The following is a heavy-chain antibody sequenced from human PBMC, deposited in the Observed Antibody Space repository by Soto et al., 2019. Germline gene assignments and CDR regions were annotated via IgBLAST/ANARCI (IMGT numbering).Heavy chain of an antibody. Sequence: QVQLVESGGGVVQPGRSLRLSCVASGFTFSSYGMHWVRQAPGKGLEWVALIWYDGSNKDYVDSVKGRFTISRDNSKNTLYVQMNSLRAEDTAVYYRARASEGSGWGGHAFDIWGQGTVVTVSS. D-gene: IGHD6-19*01. V-gene: IGHV3-33*01. CDR2: IWYDGSNK. J-gene: IGHJ3*02. CDR1: GFTFSSYG. CDR3: ARASEGSGWGGHAFDI.